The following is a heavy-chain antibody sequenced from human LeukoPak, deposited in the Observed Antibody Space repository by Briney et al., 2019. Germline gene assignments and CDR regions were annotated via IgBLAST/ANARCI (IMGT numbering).Heavy chain of an antibody. CDR1: DYSITSGYY. J-gene: IGHJ4*02. CDR2: AYHSGST. Sequence: PSETLSLTCTVSDYSITSGYYWGWIRQPPGKGLEWIGSAYHSGSTYYNPSLKSRVTISVDTSKNQFSLKLSSVTAADTAVYYCARERLWFGELRPFDYWGQGTLVTVSS. V-gene: IGHV4-38-2*02. D-gene: IGHD3-10*01. CDR3: ARERLWFGELRPFDY.